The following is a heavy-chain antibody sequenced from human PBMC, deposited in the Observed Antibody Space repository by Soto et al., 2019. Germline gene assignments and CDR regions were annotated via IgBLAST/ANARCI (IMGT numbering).Heavy chain of an antibody. V-gene: IGHV3-9*01. CDR2: ISWNSGSI. CDR3: AKDIGGWFDY. CDR1: GFTFDDYA. Sequence: RRLSCAASGFTFDDYAMHWVRQAPGKGLEWVSGISWNSGSIGYADSVKGRFTISRDNAKNSLYLQMNSLRAEDAALYYCAKDIGGWFDYWGQGTLVTVSS. J-gene: IGHJ4*02. D-gene: IGHD3-3*01.